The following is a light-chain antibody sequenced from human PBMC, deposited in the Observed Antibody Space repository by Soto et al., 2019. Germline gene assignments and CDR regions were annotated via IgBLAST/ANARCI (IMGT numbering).Light chain of an antibody. CDR1: QRISTF. Sequence: EIRITQSHSSLFASVGATATFTSRAVQRISTFLNWYQQKPGKAPKLLIYGASSLQGGVPSRFSGSGSGTDFTLTISSLQPEDFASYYCQQGYSTPRTFGQGTKVEIK. CDR3: QQGYSTPRT. CDR2: GAS. J-gene: IGKJ1*01. V-gene: IGKV1-39*01.